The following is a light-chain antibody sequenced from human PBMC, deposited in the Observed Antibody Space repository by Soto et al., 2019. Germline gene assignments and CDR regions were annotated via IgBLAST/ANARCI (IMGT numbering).Light chain of an antibody. CDR1: SSNIGAGYD. Sequence: QSLLPQPPSVSGAPGQRVTISCTGSSSNIGAGYDVHWYQQLPGTAPKLLIYGNSNRPSGVPDRFSGSKSGTSASLAITGLQAEDEADYYCQSYDSSLSALYVFGTGTKVTVL. V-gene: IGLV1-40*01. CDR2: GNS. CDR3: QSYDSSLSALYV. J-gene: IGLJ1*01.